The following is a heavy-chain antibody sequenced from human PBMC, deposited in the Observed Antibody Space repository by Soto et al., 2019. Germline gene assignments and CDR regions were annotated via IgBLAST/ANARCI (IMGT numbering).Heavy chain of an antibody. CDR2: INPNSGGT. CDR3: ARPNKYDTTGYKYDY. J-gene: IGHJ4*02. CDR1: GYTFTDYY. Sequence: GASVKVSCKASGYTFTDYYLHWLRQSPGQGLEWMGWINPNSGGTNYAQKYQGRVTMTRDTSISTAYMELSRLTSDDTAVYYCARPNKYDTTGYKYDYWGQGTLVTVSS. D-gene: IGHD3-22*01. V-gene: IGHV1-2*02.